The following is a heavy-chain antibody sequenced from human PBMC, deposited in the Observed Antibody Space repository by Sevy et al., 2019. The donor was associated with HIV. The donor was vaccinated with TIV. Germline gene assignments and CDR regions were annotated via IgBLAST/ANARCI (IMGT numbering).Heavy chain of an antibody. V-gene: IGHV3-49*04. CDR3: TRWSGAQSIFDY. Sequence: GGSLRLSCTASGFTFGDYAMSWVRQAPGKGLEWVAFIKSKALGGTRESAASLKGRFTISRDDSKSIAYLQMNNLKTEDTAVYYCTRWSGAQSIFDYWGQGTLVTVSS. CDR2: IKSKALGGTR. CDR1: GFTFGDYA. D-gene: IGHD1-26*01. J-gene: IGHJ4*02.